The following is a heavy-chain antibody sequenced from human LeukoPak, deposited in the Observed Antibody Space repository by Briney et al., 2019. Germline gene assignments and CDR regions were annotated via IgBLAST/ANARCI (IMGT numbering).Heavy chain of an antibody. CDR2: ISASGGGT. J-gene: IGHJ4*02. V-gene: IGHV3-23*01. CDR3: ARAYDSSWHNFDY. D-gene: IGHD6-13*01. CDR1: GFTFSSYA. Sequence: PGGSLRLSCAASGFTFSSYAMSWVRQAPGKGLGWVSGISASGGGTYYADSLKGRFTISRDNSKNTLYLQMNNLRAEDTAVYYCARAYDSSWHNFDYWGQGSLVTVSS.